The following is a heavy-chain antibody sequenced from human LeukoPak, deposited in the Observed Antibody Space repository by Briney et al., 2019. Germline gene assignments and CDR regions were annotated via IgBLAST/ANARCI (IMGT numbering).Heavy chain of an antibody. D-gene: IGHD6-6*01. CDR2: INPSGGI. CDR3: ARVDSRSPHELDY. V-gene: IGHV1-46*01. CDR1: GYTFTGYY. Sequence: ASVKVSCKASGYTFTGYYMHWVRQAPGQGLECMGMINPSGGISYAQKFQGRVTMTRDMSTNTVYMELSSLRSEDTAVYYCARVDSRSPHELDYWGQGTLVTVSS. J-gene: IGHJ4*02.